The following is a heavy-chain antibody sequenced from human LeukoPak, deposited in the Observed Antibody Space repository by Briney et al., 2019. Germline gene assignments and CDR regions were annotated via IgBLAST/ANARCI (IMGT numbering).Heavy chain of an antibody. CDR1: GYSISSGYY. D-gene: IGHD3-10*01. V-gene: IGHV4-38-2*02. CDR3: ARDGVVRGAAGDY. CDR2: IYHSGST. J-gene: IGHJ4*02. Sequence: SEALSLTCTVSGYSISSGYYWGWIRQPPGKGLEWIGSIYHSGSTYYNPSLKSRVTISVDTSKNQFSLKLSSVTAADTAVYYCARDGVVRGAAGDYWGQGTLVTVSS.